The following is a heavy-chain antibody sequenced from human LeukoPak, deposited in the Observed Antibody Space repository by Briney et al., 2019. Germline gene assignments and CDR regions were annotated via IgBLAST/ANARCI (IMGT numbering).Heavy chain of an antibody. Sequence: ASVKVSCKVSGYTLTELSMHWVRQAPGKGLEWMGGFDPEDGETIYAQKFQGRVTMTEDTSTDTAYMELSSLRSEDTAVYYCASSDYGGNSEIYWGQGTLVTVSS. CDR2: FDPEDGET. J-gene: IGHJ4*02. D-gene: IGHD4-23*01. V-gene: IGHV1-24*01. CDR1: GYTLTELS. CDR3: ASSDYGGNSEIY.